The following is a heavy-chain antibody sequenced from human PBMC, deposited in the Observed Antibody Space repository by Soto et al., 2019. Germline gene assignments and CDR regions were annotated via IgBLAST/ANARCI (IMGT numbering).Heavy chain of an antibody. D-gene: IGHD4-17*01. CDR1: GFTFSSYG. CDR2: IWYDGSNK. J-gene: IGHJ4*02. Sequence: QVQLVESGGGVVQPGRSLRLSCAASGFTFSSYGMHWLRQAPGMGLVWVAVIWYDGSNKYYADSVKGRFTISRDNSKNTLYLQMNSLRGEDTAVYYCARELTTVTSPLDYWGQGTLVTVSS. V-gene: IGHV3-33*01. CDR3: ARELTTVTSPLDY.